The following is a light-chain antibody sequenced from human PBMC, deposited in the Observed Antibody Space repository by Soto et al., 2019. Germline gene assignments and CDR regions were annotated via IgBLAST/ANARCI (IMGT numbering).Light chain of an antibody. CDR3: CSYAGSPYV. V-gene: IGLV2-11*01. J-gene: IGLJ1*01. CDR1: SSDVGSFNY. CDR2: DVT. Sequence: QSALTQPRSVSGSPGQSVAISCTGTSSDVGSFNYVSWYQQHPDKAPKLMIYDVTKRPSGVPDRFSGSKSGNTASLTISGHQAEDEDDYYCCSYAGSPYVFGTGTKVTVL.